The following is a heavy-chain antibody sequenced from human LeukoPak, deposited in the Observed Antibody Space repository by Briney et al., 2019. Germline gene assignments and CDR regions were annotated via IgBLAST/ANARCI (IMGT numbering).Heavy chain of an antibody. J-gene: IGHJ4*02. CDR1: GFTFRNYV. V-gene: IGHV3-11*01. D-gene: IGHD6-19*01. Sequence: GGSLRLSCAASGFTFRNYVMTWVRQALGKGLEWVSYISSSGSTIYYADSVKGRFTISRDNAKNSLYLQMNSLRAEDTAVYYCATVGVYSSGWRPPGETYYFDYWGQGTLVTVSS. CDR3: ATVGVYSSGWRPPGETYYFDY. CDR2: ISSSGSTI.